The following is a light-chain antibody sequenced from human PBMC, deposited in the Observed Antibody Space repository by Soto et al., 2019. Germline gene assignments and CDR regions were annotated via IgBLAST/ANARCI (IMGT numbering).Light chain of an antibody. CDR1: SSDVGGYNF. Sequence: QSALTQPRSVSGSPGQSVTISCTGTSSDVGGYNFVSWYQQHPGKAPKLMIYDVNKRPSGVPGRFSGSKSGNTASLTISRLQAEDEADYYCCSYAGTYTHYVFGTGTKLTVL. CDR2: DVN. V-gene: IGLV2-11*01. CDR3: CSYAGTYTHYV. J-gene: IGLJ1*01.